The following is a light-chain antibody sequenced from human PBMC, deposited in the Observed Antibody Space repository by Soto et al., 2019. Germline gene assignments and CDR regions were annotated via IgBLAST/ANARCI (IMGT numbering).Light chain of an antibody. V-gene: IGLV2-14*01. J-gene: IGLJ3*02. Sequence: QSVLTQPASVSGSPGQSITISCTGTSSDVGGYNYVSWYQQHPGKAPKLMIYEVSNRPSGVSNRFSGSKSGNTASLTISGLQAEDVADYYCSSFTSINTWVFGGGTKLTVL. CDR2: EVS. CDR1: SSDVGGYNY. CDR3: SSFTSINTWV.